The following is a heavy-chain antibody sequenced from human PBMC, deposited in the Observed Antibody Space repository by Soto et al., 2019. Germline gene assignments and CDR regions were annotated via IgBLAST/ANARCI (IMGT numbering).Heavy chain of an antibody. J-gene: IGHJ6*02. CDR1: GGSISSDGYY. CDR3: ARRSEIYSKGYYGMDV. Sequence: QVQLQESGPGLVKPSQTLSLTCTVSGGSISSDGYYWSWIRQHPGKGLEWIGYIYYSGSTYYNPSLKSRVTTSVDTSKNQFSLKLSSVTAADTAVYYCARRSEIYSKGYYGMDVWGQGTTVTVSS. CDR2: IYYSGST. V-gene: IGHV4-31*03. D-gene: IGHD4-4*01.